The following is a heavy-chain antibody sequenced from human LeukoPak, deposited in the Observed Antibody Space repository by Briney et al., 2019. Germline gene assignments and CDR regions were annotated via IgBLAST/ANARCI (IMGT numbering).Heavy chain of an antibody. J-gene: IGHJ4*02. CDR1: GFTFSSYW. CDR3: GRGGYGYVYLDY. CDR2: IKQDGSEK. Sequence: GGSLRLSCAASGFTFSSYWMSWVRQGPGKGLEWVAHIKQDGSEKYYVDSVKGRFTICRDNAKNSLYLQMNSLRAEDTAVYYCGRGGYGYVYLDYWGQGTLVTVSS. V-gene: IGHV3-7*01. D-gene: IGHD3-16*01.